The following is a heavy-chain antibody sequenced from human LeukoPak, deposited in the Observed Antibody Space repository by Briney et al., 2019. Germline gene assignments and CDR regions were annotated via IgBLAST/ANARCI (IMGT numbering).Heavy chain of an antibody. V-gene: IGHV4-38-2*02. CDR1: HYSIRRNYY. CDR2: IYHSGST. J-gene: IGHJ4*02. Sequence: PSETLSLTCTVSHYSIRRNYYWGWIRKPPGKGLEWIGSIYHSGSTYSNPSLKSRVTMSVDTSKNQFSLKLTSVTAADTAVYYCAMSSGYMSYWGQGTLVTVSS. D-gene: IGHD3-22*01. CDR3: AMSSGYMSY.